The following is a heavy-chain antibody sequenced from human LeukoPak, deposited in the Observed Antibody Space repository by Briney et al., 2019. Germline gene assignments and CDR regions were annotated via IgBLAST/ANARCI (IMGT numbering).Heavy chain of an antibody. V-gene: IGHV4-4*07. D-gene: IGHD3-22*01. J-gene: IGHJ1*01. CDR1: GGPFDSYS. CDR3: AAAPARGYCPSPSFKH. Sequence: SETLSLTYTVSGGPFDSYSWSWIRQPAGKGLEWIGRFYTNGKTNYNSSLKSRVTMSGDTSKNQSYLWLSSVTAADTAVYYCAAAPARGYCPSPSFKHWGQGTLVFVSS. CDR2: FYTNGKT.